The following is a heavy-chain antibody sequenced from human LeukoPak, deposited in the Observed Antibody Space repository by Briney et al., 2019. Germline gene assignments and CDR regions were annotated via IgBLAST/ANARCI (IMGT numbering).Heavy chain of an antibody. V-gene: IGHV4-59*12. CDR1: GGSISSYY. CDR2: ISYSGST. J-gene: IGHJ3*02. Sequence: SETLSLTCTVSGGSISSYYWSWIRQPPGKGLEWIGYISYSGSTNYNPSLKSRVTISVDASKNQFSLNLTSVTAADTAVYFCAGQTGPTFDTWGQGTVVTVSS. D-gene: IGHD3-9*01. CDR3: AGQTGPTFDT.